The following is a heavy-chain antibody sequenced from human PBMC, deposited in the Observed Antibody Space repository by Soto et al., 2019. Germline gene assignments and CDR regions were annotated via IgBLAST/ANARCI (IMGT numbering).Heavy chain of an antibody. J-gene: IGHJ4*02. Sequence: ASVKNSDKKSGDNGKSDDMHGVRKAQEQGLEWMGWINPNSGGTNYAQKFQGWVTMTRDTSKNQFSLQLSSVTVADTAVYYCARDFKRYSSPPGPLEYWGLGTLVTVSS. CDR1: GDNGKSDD. CDR3: ARDFKRYSSPPGPLEY. D-gene: IGHD6-13*01. CDR2: INPNSGGT. V-gene: IGHV1-2*04.